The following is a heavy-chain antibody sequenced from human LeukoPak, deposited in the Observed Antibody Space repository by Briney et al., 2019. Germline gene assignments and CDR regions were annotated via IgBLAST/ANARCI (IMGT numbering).Heavy chain of an antibody. J-gene: IGHJ6*02. D-gene: IGHD6-6*01. CDR2: MNPNSGNT. V-gene: IGHV1-8*01. CDR1: GYTFTSYD. Sequence: ASVKVSCKASGYTFTSYDINWVRQATGQGLEWMGWMNPNSGNTGYAQKFQGRVTLTRDTSISTAYMEVTRLRSDDTAVYYCARYISSAVYGMDVWGQGTTVTVSS. CDR3: ARYISSAVYGMDV.